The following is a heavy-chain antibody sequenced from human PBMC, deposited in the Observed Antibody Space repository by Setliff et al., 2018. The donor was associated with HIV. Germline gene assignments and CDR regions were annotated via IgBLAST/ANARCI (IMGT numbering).Heavy chain of an antibody. V-gene: IGHV1-18*01. CDR3: ARANSLLQYNEGWSPENPFNI. CDR1: GYNFNTYG. J-gene: IGHJ4*03. D-gene: IGHD1-20*01. Sequence: VASVKVSCKASGYNFNTYGVSWVRQAPGQGPEWMGWISGFNAKTLYAPKLQDRVTLTTDTSTTTAHMELRSLRIDDTAIYYCARANSLLQYNEGWSPENPFNIWGQGTLVTVSS. CDR2: ISGFNAKT.